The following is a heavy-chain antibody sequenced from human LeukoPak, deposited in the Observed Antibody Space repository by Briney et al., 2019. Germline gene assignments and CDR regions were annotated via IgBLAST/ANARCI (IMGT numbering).Heavy chain of an antibody. CDR3: ATPRGVRGVITLYYFDY. D-gene: IGHD3-10*01. V-gene: IGHV1-46*01. CDR2: INPSGGST. J-gene: IGHJ4*02. Sequence: ASVKVSCKASGYTFTSYYMHWVRQAPGQGLEWMGIINPSGGSTSYAQKFQGRVTMTRDMSTSTVYMELSSLRSEDTAVYYCATPRGVRGVITLYYFDYWGQGTLVTVSS. CDR1: GYTFTSYY.